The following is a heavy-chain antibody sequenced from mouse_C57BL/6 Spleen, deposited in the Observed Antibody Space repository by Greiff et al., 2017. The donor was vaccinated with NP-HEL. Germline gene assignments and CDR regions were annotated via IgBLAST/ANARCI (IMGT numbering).Heavy chain of an antibody. D-gene: IGHD2-4*01. V-gene: IGHV1-69*01. CDR2: IDPSDSYT. J-gene: IGHJ4*01. CDR3: ARGDYYDYDGALYYAMDY. CDR1: GYTFTSYW. Sequence: QVQLQQPGAELVMPGASVKLSCKASGYTFTSYWMHWVKQRPGQGLEWIGEIDPSDSYTNYNQKFKGKSTLTVDKSSSTAYMQLSSLTSEDSAVYYCARGDYYDYDGALYYAMDYWGQGTSVTVSS.